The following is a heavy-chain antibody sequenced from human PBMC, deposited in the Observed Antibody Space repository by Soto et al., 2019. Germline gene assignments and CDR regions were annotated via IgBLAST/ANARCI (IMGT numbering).Heavy chain of an antibody. CDR2: IYYSGST. D-gene: IGHD4-17*01. CDR3: ARHEWRTTVVTLRLDP. Sequence: QLQLQESGPGLVKPSETLSLTCTVSGGSISSSSYYWGWIRHPPGKGLEWIGSIYYSGSTYYNPSLKSRVTISVDTSKNQFSLKLSSVTAADTAVYYCARHEWRTTVVTLRLDPWGQGTLVTVSS. V-gene: IGHV4-39*01. J-gene: IGHJ5*02. CDR1: GGSISSSSYY.